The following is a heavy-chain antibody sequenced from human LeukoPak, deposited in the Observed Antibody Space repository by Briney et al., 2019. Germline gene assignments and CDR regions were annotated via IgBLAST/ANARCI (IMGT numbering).Heavy chain of an antibody. D-gene: IGHD6-13*01. J-gene: IGHJ1*01. CDR3: AKDLVGSSWYYFQH. Sequence: GRSLRLSCAASGFTFSSYGMHWVRQAPGKGLEWVAVISYDGSNKYHADSVKGRFTISRDNSKNTLYLQMNSLRAEDTAVYYCAKDLVGSSWYYFQHWGQGTLVTVSS. V-gene: IGHV3-30*18. CDR1: GFTFSSYG. CDR2: ISYDGSNK.